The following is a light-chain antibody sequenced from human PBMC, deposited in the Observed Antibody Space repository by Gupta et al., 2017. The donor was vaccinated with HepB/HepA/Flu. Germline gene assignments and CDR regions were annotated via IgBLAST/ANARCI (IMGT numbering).Light chain of an antibody. V-gene: IGLV1-44*01. CDR1: DSNIGSNT. CDR2: NNQ. Sequence: QSVLTQRPSPSESPGRRLTVSCSVGDSNIGSNTVDWYQQVPGTAPKLLMYNNQHRPSGVPDRFSGSKSGTSASLAISRLQSEDEADYYCSAWDGGRNCQVFGGGTKVTVL. J-gene: IGLJ3*02. CDR3: SAWDGGRNCQV.